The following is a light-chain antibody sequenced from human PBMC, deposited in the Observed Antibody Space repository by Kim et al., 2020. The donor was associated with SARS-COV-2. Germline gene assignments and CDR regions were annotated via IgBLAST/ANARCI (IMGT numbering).Light chain of an antibody. Sequence: GDRVTITCRASQSINIWLAWYQQKPGKAPNLLIYDASILKYWVPSTFSGSGSGTEFTLTITSLQPDDFATYYCQQYDSYPLTFGQGTRLEIK. CDR1: QSINIW. CDR2: DAS. V-gene: IGKV1-5*01. J-gene: IGKJ5*01. CDR3: QQYDSYPLT.